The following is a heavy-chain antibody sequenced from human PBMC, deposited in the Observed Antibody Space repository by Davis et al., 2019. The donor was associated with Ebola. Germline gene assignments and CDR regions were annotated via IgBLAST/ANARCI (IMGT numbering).Heavy chain of an antibody. Sequence: MPGGSLRLSCTVSGGSTSYYYWSWVRQPPGKGLEWIAYTYHTGLTRYNPSLGSRVTISVETSKNQFSLTLTSVTAADTAVYYCARGSWYDYAVIDYWGQGTLVTVSS. V-gene: IGHV4-59*12. CDR3: ARGSWYDYAVIDY. J-gene: IGHJ4*02. CDR2: TYHTGLT. D-gene: IGHD3-10*01. CDR1: GGSTSYYY.